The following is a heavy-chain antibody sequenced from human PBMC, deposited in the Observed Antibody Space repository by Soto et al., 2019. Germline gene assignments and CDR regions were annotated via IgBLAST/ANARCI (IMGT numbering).Heavy chain of an antibody. CDR2: IYHSGMT. V-gene: IGHV4-31*03. D-gene: IGHD2-21*02. CDR3: ATVRWGLHDAFDI. J-gene: IGHJ3*02. CDR1: GGSISTGGYY. Sequence: QVQLQESGPGLVKPSQTLSLTCTVSGGSISTGGYYWSWIRQHPGRGLEWIGYIYHSGMTFSNPSLQSRVAISIDTSKNKFSLKLSSVTAADTAVYYRATVRWGLHDAFDIWGQGTMVSVSS.